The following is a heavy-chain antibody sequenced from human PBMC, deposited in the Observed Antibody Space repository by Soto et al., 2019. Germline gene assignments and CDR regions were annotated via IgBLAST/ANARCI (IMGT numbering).Heavy chain of an antibody. Sequence: SETLSLTCAFYGGSFSGYYWSWIRQPPGKGLEWIGEINHSGSTNYNPSLKSRVTISVDTSKNQFSLKLSSVTAADTAVYYCARGGEDCSGGSCYLGAFDIWGQGTMVTVSS. CDR2: INHSGST. D-gene: IGHD2-15*01. V-gene: IGHV4-34*01. CDR3: ARGGEDCSGGSCYLGAFDI. CDR1: GGSFSGYY. J-gene: IGHJ3*02.